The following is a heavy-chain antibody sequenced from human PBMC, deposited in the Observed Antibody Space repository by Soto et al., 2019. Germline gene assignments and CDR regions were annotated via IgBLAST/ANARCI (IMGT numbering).Heavy chain of an antibody. CDR1: GYTLNTYY. J-gene: IGHJ4*02. D-gene: IGHD2-21*02. V-gene: IGHV1-46*02. Sequence: ASVKVSCKPSGYTLNTYYLHWVRQAPGQGLEWMGIIHPSGGGPTYAQKFLGRVTMTRDTSTSTVFMELSSLRSADTAVYYRARGGHIAVVTASFDYWGQGTLVTVSS. CDR2: IHPSGGGP. CDR3: ARGGHIAVVTASFDY.